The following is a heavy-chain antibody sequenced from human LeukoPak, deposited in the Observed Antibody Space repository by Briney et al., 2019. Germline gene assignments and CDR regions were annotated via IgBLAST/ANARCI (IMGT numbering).Heavy chain of an antibody. J-gene: IGHJ4*02. V-gene: IGHV3-48*03. CDR3: SRDYGGATMGTFDH. CDR2: ISSSGTTI. D-gene: IGHD3-10*01. Sequence: PGGSLRLSCAASGVTFSSYAMSWVRQAPGKGLEWVSSISSSGTTIYYADSVKGRFTISRDNAKNSLYLQMNSLRAEDTAVYYCSRDYGGATMGTFDHCGQGTLVTVSS. CDR1: GVTFSSYA.